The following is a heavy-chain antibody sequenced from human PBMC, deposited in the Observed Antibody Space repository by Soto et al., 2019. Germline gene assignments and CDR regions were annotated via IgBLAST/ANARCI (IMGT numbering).Heavy chain of an antibody. CDR1: GFTFSSYG. V-gene: IGHV3-30*03. J-gene: IGHJ4*02. D-gene: IGHD6-6*01. CDR3: ALPFYSFGSSPDY. Sequence: GGSLRLSCAASGFTFSSYGMHWVRQAPGKGLEWVAVISYDGSNKYYADSVKGRFTISRDNSKNTLYLQMNSLRAEDTAVYYCALPFYSFGSSPDYWGQGTLVTVSS. CDR2: ISYDGSNK.